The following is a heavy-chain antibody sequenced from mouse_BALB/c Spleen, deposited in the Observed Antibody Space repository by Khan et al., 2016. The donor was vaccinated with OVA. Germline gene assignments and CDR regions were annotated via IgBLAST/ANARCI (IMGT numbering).Heavy chain of an antibody. J-gene: IGHJ3*01. CDR1: GFTFSSYS. CDR3: ADHLTGSFAY. Sequence: MQLEESGGDLVKPGGFLKLSCAASGFTFSSYSMSWVRQTPDKRLEWVASISSGGDYTYYPDSVKGRFTISRDNAKNTLYLQMSDLKSEDTAMYYCADHLTGSFAYWGQGTLVTVSA. V-gene: IGHV5-6*01. D-gene: IGHD4-1*01. CDR2: ISSGGDYT.